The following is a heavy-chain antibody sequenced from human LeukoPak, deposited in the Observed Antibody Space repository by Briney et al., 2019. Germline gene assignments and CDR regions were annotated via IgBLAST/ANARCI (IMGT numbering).Heavy chain of an antibody. Sequence: ASVKVSCKASGYTFTSYYMHWVRQAPGQGLEWMGIINPSGGGTNYAQNFQGRVTMTRDTTTSTVYMELSSLRSEDAAMYYCARDNARSSNDYWGQEALVTVSS. D-gene: IGHD2-15*01. CDR3: ARDNARSSNDY. V-gene: IGHV1-46*01. J-gene: IGHJ4*02. CDR2: INPSGGGT. CDR1: GYTFTSYY.